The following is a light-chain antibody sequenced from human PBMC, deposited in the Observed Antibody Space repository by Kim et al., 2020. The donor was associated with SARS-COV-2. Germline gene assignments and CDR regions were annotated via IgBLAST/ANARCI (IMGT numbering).Light chain of an antibody. CDR2: RDN. CDR3: QAWDSSIYV. Sequence: VSPGQTASIPCSGDKLGDKYASWYQQKPGQSPVVVIFRDNRRPSGIPERFSGSNSGNTATLTISGTQAMDEADYYCQAWDSSIYVFGTGTKVTVL. CDR1: KLGDKY. V-gene: IGLV3-1*01. J-gene: IGLJ1*01.